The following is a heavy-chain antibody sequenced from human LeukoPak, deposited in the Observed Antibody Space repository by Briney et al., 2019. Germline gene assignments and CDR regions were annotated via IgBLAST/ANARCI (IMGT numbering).Heavy chain of an antibody. J-gene: IGHJ4*02. CDR2: IYTSGST. D-gene: IGHD7-27*01. CDR3: ARTRHPKLGQYYFDY. Sequence: PSETLSLTCTVSGGSISSYYWSWIRQPAGKGLEWIGRIYTSGSTNYNPSLKSRVTMSVDTSKNQFSLKLSSVTAADTAVYYCARTRHPKLGQYYFDYWGQGTLVTVSS. CDR1: GGSISSYY. V-gene: IGHV4-4*07.